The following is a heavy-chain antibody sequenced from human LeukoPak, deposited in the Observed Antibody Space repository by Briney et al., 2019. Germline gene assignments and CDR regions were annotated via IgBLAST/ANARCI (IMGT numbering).Heavy chain of an antibody. V-gene: IGHV4-31*03. Sequence: SETLSLTCTVSGDSISSGGYYWRWLRQHPGKGLEWIGYIYYSGSTYYNPSLKSRVTISVDTSKNQFSLKLSSVTAADTAVYYCARGRRGFDYWGQGTLVTVSS. CDR3: ARGRRGFDY. J-gene: IGHJ4*02. CDR1: GDSISSGGYY. CDR2: IYYSGST.